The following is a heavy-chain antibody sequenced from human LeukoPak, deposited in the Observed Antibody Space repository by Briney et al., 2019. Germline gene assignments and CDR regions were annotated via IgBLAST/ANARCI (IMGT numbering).Heavy chain of an antibody. D-gene: IGHD1-26*01. Sequence: SETLSLTCTVSGGSISSYYWSWIRQPPGKGLEWIGYIYYSGSTNYNPSLKSRVTISVDTSRNQFSLNLRSVTAADTAVYYCAKIEVGRFDPWGQGTLVTVSS. CDR1: GGSISSYY. J-gene: IGHJ5*02. CDR2: IYYSGST. CDR3: AKIEVGRFDP. V-gene: IGHV4-59*01.